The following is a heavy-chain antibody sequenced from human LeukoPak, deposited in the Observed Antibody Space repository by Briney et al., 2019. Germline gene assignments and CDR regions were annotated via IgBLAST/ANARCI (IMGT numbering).Heavy chain of an antibody. CDR1: GGSISSYY. CDR3: ARGDIVVVPAAIPPYYYYYGMDV. J-gene: IGHJ6*02. V-gene: IGHV4-59*12. CDR2: IYYSGST. Sequence: SETLSLTCTVSGGSISSYYWSWIRQPPGKGLEWIGYIYYSGSTNYNPSLKSRVTISVDTSKNQLSLKLSSVTAADTAVYYCARGDIVVVPAAIPPYYYYYGMDVWGQGTTVTVSS. D-gene: IGHD2-2*02.